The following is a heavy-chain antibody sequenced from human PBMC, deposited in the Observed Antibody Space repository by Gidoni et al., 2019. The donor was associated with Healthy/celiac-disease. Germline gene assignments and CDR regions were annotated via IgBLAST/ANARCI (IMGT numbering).Heavy chain of an antibody. V-gene: IGHV4-39*01. CDR3: ARPRSGYWAFDI. CDR1: GGSISSSSYY. CDR2: IYYSGST. Sequence: QLQLQESGPGLVKPSATLSLPCTVSGGSISSSSYYWGWIRQPPGKGLEWIGSIYYSGSTYYNPSLKSRVTISVDTSKNQFSLKLSSVTAADTAVYYCARPRSGYWAFDIWGQGTMVTVSS. D-gene: IGHD3-22*01. J-gene: IGHJ3*02.